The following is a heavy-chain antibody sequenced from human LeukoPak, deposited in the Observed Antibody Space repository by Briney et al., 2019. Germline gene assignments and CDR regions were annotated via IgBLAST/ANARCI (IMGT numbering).Heavy chain of an antibody. CDR2: IHYSGST. CDR1: GGSISSDGYY. V-gene: IGHV4-30-4*08. D-gene: IGHD2-2*01. Sequence: PSETLSLTCTVSGGSISSDGYYWSWIRQPPGKGLEWIGYIHYSGSTYYNPSLKSQVTISVETSKNQFSLKLSSVTAADTAVYYCARVCWGYCSSTSGSDAFDIWGQGTMVTVSS. CDR3: ARVCWGYCSSTSGSDAFDI. J-gene: IGHJ3*02.